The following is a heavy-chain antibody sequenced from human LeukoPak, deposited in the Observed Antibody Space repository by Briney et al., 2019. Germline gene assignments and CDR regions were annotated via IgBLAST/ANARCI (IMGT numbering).Heavy chain of an antibody. CDR1: GFTLSSYE. CDR2: ISSSGSTI. Sequence: GGSLRLSCAASGFTLSSYEMNWVRQAPGKGLEWVSYISSSGSTIYYADSVKGRFTISRDNAKNSLYLQMNSLRAEDTAVYYCARARFGAFDYWGQGTLVTVSS. V-gene: IGHV3-48*03. CDR3: ARARFGAFDY. J-gene: IGHJ4*02. D-gene: IGHD3-10*01.